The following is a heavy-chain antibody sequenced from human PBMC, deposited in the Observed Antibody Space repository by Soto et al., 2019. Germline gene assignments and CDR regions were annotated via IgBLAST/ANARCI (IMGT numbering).Heavy chain of an antibody. CDR1: GGSFSGYY. CDR3: TRHHPHHYDSSGYFDY. J-gene: IGHJ4*02. D-gene: IGHD3-22*01. V-gene: IGHV4-34*01. Sequence: SETLSLTCAVYGGSFSGYYWTWIRQPPGTGLEWIGEINHSGSTNYNPSLKSRVTISVDTSKNQFSLKLTSVTAADTAMYYCTRHHPHHYDSSGYFDYWGQGTLVTVSS. CDR2: INHSGST.